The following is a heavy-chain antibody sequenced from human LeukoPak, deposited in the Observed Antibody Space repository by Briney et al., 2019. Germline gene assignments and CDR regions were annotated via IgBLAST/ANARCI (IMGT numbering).Heavy chain of an antibody. J-gene: IGHJ4*02. D-gene: IGHD5-24*01. CDR3: AVDRRFKIFDY. V-gene: IGHV3-7*01. CDR2: IKPDGSED. CDR1: GLAFSNFW. Sequence: PGGSLRLSCATSGLAFSNFWMYWVRQAPGKGLEWVASIKPDGSEDFYADSVKGRFNISRDNAKNSLFLQMTNLKAEDTAVYYCAVDRRFKIFDYWGQGNLVTVSS.